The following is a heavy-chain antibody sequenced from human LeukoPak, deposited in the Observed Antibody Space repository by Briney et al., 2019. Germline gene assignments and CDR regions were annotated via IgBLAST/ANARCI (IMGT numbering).Heavy chain of an antibody. CDR3: AHSRTGTGRRAFDI. CDR1: GFSLSTNGVG. Sequence: SGPTLVNPTQTLTLTCSFSGFSLSTNGVGVGWIRQPPGKALEWLALIYWDDDKRYSPSLKSRLTITKDTSKNQMVLTMTNVDPVDTATYYCAHSRTGTGRRAFDIWGQGTMVTVSS. CDR2: IYWDDDK. D-gene: IGHD1-1*01. J-gene: IGHJ3*02. V-gene: IGHV2-5*02.